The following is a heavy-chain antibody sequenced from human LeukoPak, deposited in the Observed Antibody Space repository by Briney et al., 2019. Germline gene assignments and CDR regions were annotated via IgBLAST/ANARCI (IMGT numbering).Heavy chain of an antibody. J-gene: IGHJ3*02. V-gene: IGHV4-39*07. Sequence: SETLSLTCTVSGGSISSSSYYGGWIRQPPGKGLEWFGSIYYSGSTYYNPSLKSRVTISVDTSKNQFSLKLSSVTAADTAVYYCARDSVSGDFRRNLGAFDIWGQGTMVTVSS. CDR1: GGSISSSSYY. CDR2: IYYSGST. D-gene: IGHD4-17*01. CDR3: ARDSVSGDFRRNLGAFDI.